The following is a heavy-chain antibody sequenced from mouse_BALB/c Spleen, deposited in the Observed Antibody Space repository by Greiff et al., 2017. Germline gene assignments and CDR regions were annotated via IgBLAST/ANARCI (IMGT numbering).Heavy chain of an antibody. CDR1: GYAFTNYL. J-gene: IGHJ4*01. V-gene: IGHV1-54*01. CDR3: ANSPITTVVATDYAMDY. Sequence: QVQLQQSGAELVRPGTSVKVSCKASGYAFTNYLIEWVKQRPGQGLEWIGVINPGSGGTNYNEKFKGTATLTADKSSSTAYMQLSSLTSDDSAVYVCANSPITTVVATDYAMDYWGQGTSVTVSS. D-gene: IGHD1-1*01. CDR2: INPGSGGT.